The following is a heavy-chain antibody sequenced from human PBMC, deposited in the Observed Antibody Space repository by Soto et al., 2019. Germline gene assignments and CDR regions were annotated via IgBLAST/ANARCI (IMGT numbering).Heavy chain of an antibody. CDR2: IYYSGST. D-gene: IGHD5-18*01. CDR1: GGSISSYY. Sequence: QVQLQESGPGLVKPSETLSLTCTVSGGSISSYYWSWIRQPPGKGLEWIGYIYYSGSTNYNPSLRRRVTISVHTSKNHFSLKLSSVTAADTAVYYCARARYSYGYYFDYWGQGTLVTVSS. CDR3: ARARYSYGYYFDY. J-gene: IGHJ4*02. V-gene: IGHV4-59*01.